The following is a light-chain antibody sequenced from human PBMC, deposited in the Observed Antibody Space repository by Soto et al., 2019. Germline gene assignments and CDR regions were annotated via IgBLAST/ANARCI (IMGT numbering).Light chain of an antibody. V-gene: IGKV3-20*01. CDR2: GAS. Sequence: EVVLTQSPDTLSLSPGETATLSCRASQSVSSYLAWYQQKPGQAPRLLIYGASTRAAGIPDRFSGSGSGTDFTLTITRLEPEDSAVYFCQQYTGPPTTFGQGTRLEI. J-gene: IGKJ5*01. CDR1: QSVSSY. CDR3: QQYTGPPTT.